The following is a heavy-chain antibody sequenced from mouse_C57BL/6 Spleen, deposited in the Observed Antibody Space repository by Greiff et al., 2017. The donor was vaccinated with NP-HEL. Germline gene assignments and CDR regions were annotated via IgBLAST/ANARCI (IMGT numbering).Heavy chain of an antibody. CDR3: ARVYSNYEDYYAMDY. D-gene: IGHD2-5*01. CDR1: GYTFTDYY. V-gene: IGHV1-76*01. J-gene: IGHJ4*01. Sequence: VQLKESGAELVRPGASVKLSCKASGYTFTDYYINWVKQRPGQGLEWIARIYPGSGNTYYNEKFKGKATLTAEKSSSTAYMQLSSLTSEDSAVYFCARVYSNYEDYYAMDYWGQGTSVTVSS. CDR2: IYPGSGNT.